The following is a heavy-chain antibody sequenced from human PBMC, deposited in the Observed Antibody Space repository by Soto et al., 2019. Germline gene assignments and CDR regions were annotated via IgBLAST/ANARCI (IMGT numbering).Heavy chain of an antibody. V-gene: IGHV3-9*01. CDR2: ISCNSGSI. D-gene: IGHD5-18*01. Sequence: PGGSLRLSCAASGFTFDDYAMHWVRQAPVNGLEFVSGISCNSGSIGYADSVKGRFTISRYNAKNSLYLQMNSLRAEDTALYYCAKEIHPYYMDVWGKGTTVTFSS. J-gene: IGHJ6*03. CDR1: GFTFDDYA. CDR3: AKEIHPYYMDV.